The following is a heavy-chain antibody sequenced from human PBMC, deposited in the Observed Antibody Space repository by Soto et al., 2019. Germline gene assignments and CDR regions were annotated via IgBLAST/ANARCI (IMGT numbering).Heavy chain of an antibody. CDR3: ARDLAVTTYPASYYFDY. D-gene: IGHD4-17*01. CDR1: GFTFSSYW. J-gene: IGHJ4*02. V-gene: IGHV3-74*01. CDR2: INSDGSST. Sequence: GGSLRLSCAASGFTFSSYWMHWVRQAPGKGLVWVSRINSDGSSTSYADSVKGRFTISRDNAKNTLYLQMNSLRAEDTAVYYCARDLAVTTYPASYYFDYWGQGTLVTVSS.